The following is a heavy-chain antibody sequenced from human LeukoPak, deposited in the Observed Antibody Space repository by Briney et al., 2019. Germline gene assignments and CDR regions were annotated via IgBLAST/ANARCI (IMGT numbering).Heavy chain of an antibody. CDR1: GDSISSSSFY. D-gene: IGHD2-2*01. CDR3: ARSGPAAGRPDAFDI. Sequence: PSETLSLTCTLSGDSISSSSFYWAWIRQPPGKGLECIGTIHYSGITYYSSSLKSRVTISVDTSKNQFSLKLSSVTAADTAVYFCARSGPAAGRPDAFDIWGQGTMVTVSS. CDR2: IHYSGIT. J-gene: IGHJ3*02. V-gene: IGHV4-39*07.